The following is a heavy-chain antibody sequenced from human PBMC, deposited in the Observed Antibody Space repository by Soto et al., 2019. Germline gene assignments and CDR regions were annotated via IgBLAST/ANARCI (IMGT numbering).Heavy chain of an antibody. Sequence: GGSLRLSCAASGFTFSSYAMSWVRQAPGKGLEWVSAISGSGGSTYYADSVKGRFTISRDNSKNTLYLQMNSLRAEDTAVYYCAKDLVSVLRYFDWLPGDWFDPWGQGTLVTVSS. J-gene: IGHJ5*02. V-gene: IGHV3-23*01. CDR2: ISGSGGST. CDR3: AKDLVSVLRYFDWLPGDWFDP. D-gene: IGHD3-9*01. CDR1: GFTFSSYA.